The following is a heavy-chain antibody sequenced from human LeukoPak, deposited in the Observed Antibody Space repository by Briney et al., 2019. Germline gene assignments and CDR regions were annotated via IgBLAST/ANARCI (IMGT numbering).Heavy chain of an antibody. CDR2: ISWNSGSI. Sequence: PGRSLRLSCEASGFTFADYAMHWVRQAPGKGLEWVSGISWNSGSIGYADSVKGRFTISRDNAKNSLYLQMNSLRAEDTALYYCAKDLTVAATAFDYWGQGTLVTVSS. D-gene: IGHD2-15*01. J-gene: IGHJ4*02. CDR3: AKDLTVAATAFDY. V-gene: IGHV3-9*01. CDR1: GFTFADYA.